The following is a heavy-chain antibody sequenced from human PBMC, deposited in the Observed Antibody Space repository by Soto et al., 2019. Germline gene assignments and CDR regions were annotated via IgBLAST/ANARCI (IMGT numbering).Heavy chain of an antibody. CDR1: GGTFTSTA. V-gene: IGHV1-69*01. D-gene: IGHD6-13*01. CDR3: ASSAGLDHLLNYYGLNV. CDR2: IIPVLGTP. Sequence: QVLLVQSSAEVKKPGSSVKVSCKASGGTFTSTAFSWLRQAPGQGLEWMGGIIPVLGTPNYAQKFQARLTVTADASTTTVHMELSSLRSDDTAGYYCASSAGLDHLLNYYGLNVWGQGTTVTVSS. J-gene: IGHJ6*02.